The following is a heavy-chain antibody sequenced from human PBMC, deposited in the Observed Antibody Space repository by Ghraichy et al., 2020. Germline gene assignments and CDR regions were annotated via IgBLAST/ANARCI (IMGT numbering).Heavy chain of an antibody. D-gene: IGHD3-22*01. CDR2: IYYSGTT. CDR1: GGSISSDSYY. Sequence: SETLSLTCTVSGGSISSDSYYWGWIRQPPGKGLEWIGSIYYSGTTYYSPSLKSRLTISVDTSKNQFSLKLSSVTAADTAVYYCARKHYYDRSGYRGYFDSWGQGTLVTVSS. V-gene: IGHV4-39*01. CDR3: ARKHYYDRSGYRGYFDS. J-gene: IGHJ4*02.